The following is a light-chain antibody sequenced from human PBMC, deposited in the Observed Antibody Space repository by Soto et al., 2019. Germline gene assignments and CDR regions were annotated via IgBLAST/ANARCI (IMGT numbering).Light chain of an antibody. CDR2: DAS. CDR3: QQRSNSPIT. J-gene: IGKJ5*01. CDR1: QTVSRY. Sequence: EIVLTQSPGTLSLSPGEGATLSCRASQTVSRYLAWYQQKPGQAPRLLIYDASNRATGIPARFSGSGSGTDFTLTISSLEPEDFAVYYCQQRSNSPITFGQGTRLEIK. V-gene: IGKV3-11*01.